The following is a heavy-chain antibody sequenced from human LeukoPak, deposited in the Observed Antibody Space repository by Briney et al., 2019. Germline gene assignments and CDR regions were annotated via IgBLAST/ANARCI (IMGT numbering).Heavy chain of an antibody. D-gene: IGHD2-15*01. CDR2: SIPIFGTA. J-gene: IGHJ4*02. CDR1: GGTFSSYA. CDR3: ARVGRVVGQPVFDY. Sequence: ASVKVSCKASGGTFSSYAISWVRQAPGQGLEWMGGSIPIFGTANYAQKFQGRVTITADESTSTAYMELSSLRSEDTAVYYCARVGRVVGQPVFDYWGQGTLVTVTS. V-gene: IGHV1-69*13.